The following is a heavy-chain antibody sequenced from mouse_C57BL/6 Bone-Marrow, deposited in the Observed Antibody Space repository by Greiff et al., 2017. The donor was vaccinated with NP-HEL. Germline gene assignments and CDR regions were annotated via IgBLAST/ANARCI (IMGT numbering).Heavy chain of an antibody. CDR3: ARWGYYWYLDV. D-gene: IGHD2-2*01. Sequence: QVQLQQPGAELVKPGASVKLSCKASGYTFTSYWMHWVKQRPGQGLEWIGMIHPNSGSTNYNEKFKSKATLTVDKSSSTAYMQLSSLTSEDSAVYYCARWGYYWYLDVWGTGTTVTVSS. V-gene: IGHV1-64*01. CDR1: GYTFTSYW. J-gene: IGHJ1*03. CDR2: IHPNSGST.